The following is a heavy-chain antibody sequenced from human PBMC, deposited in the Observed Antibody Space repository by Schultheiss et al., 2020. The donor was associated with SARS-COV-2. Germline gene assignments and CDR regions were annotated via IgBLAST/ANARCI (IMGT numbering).Heavy chain of an antibody. CDR2: INHSGST. CDR3: ARGREYSSSSNWFDP. CDR1: GGSFSGYY. J-gene: IGHJ5*02. Sequence: SQTLSLTCAVYGGSFSGYYWNWIRQPPGKGLEWIGEINHSGSTNYNPSLKSRVTISVDTSKNQFSLKLSSVTAADTAVYYCARGREYSSSSNWFDPWGQGTLVTVSS. D-gene: IGHD6-6*01. V-gene: IGHV4-34*01.